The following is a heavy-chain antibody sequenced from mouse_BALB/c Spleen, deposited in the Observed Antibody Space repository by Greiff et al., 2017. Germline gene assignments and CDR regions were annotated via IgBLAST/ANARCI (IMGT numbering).Heavy chain of an antibody. Sequence: VQLQQSGPGLVAPSQSLSITCTVSGFSLTSYGVHWVRQPPGKGLEWLGVIWAGGSTNYNSALMSRLSISKDNSKSQVFLKMNSLQTDDTAMYYCASYGNYGFFAYWGQGTLVTVSA. V-gene: IGHV2-9*02. D-gene: IGHD2-1*01. CDR2: IWAGGST. CDR3: ASYGNYGFFAY. J-gene: IGHJ3*01. CDR1: GFSLTSYG.